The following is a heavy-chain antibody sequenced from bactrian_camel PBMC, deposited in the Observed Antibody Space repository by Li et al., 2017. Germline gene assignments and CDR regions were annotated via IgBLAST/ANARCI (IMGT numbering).Heavy chain of an antibody. J-gene: IGHJ4*01. CDR3: AAHWPWGGGYCITQNSRRFNEYGY. D-gene: IGHD2*01. Sequence: HVQLVESGGGSAQTGGSLRLSCVVSGYRYSTYCMGWFRQVPGNEREPLASIDSDGRTSVADSVKGRFTISQDGAKNTLYLHMNNLKPEDTAMYHCAAHWPWGGGYCITQNSRRFNEYGYWGQGTQVTVS. CDR2: IDSDGRT. V-gene: IGHV3S53*01. CDR1: GYRYSTYC.